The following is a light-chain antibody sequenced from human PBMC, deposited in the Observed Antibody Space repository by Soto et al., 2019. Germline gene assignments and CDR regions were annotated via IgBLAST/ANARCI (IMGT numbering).Light chain of an antibody. CDR2: VNSDGSH. CDR1: SGHSSNA. V-gene: IGLV4-69*01. J-gene: IGLJ2*01. CDR3: QTWDTGSGV. Sequence: QSVLTQPPSASASLGASVKLTCTLTSGHSSNAIAWHQQKPERGPRYLMKVNSDGSHNKGDGIPDRFSGSSSGAECYLTISSLQSEDEADYYCQTWDTGSGVFGGGTKLTVL.